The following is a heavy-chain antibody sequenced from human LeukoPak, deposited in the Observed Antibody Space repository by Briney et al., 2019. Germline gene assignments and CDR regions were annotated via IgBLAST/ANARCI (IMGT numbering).Heavy chain of an antibody. CDR2: ISYDGSNK. D-gene: IGHD5-12*01. Sequence: PGGPLRLSCAASGFTFSSYGMHWVRQAPGKGLEWVAVISYDGSNKYYADSVKGRFTISRDNSKNTLYLQMNSLRAEDTAVYYCASEGWLRSFDFWGQGTLVTVSS. J-gene: IGHJ4*02. CDR3: ASEGWLRSFDF. CDR1: GFTFSSYG. V-gene: IGHV3-30*03.